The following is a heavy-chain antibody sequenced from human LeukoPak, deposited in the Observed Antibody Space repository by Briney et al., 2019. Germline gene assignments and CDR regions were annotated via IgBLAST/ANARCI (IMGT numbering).Heavy chain of an antibody. D-gene: IGHD2-8*01. J-gene: IGHJ6*02. V-gene: IGHV4-34*01. Sequence: PSETLSLTCAVYGGSFSGYYWSWIRQPPGKGLEWIGEINHSGSTNYNPSLKSRVTISVDTSKNQFSLKLSSVTAADTAVYYCANLVPSPYYYYGMDVWGQGTTVTVSS. CDR1: GGSFSGYY. CDR3: ANLVPSPYYYYGMDV. CDR2: INHSGST.